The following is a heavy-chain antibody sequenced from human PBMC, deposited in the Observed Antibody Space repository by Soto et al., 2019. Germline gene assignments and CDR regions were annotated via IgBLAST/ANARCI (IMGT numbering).Heavy chain of an antibody. Sequence: QVHLVQSGAEVKKPGASVKVSCKASGYTFTRYNIHWVRQAPGQRLEWMGWINGGNGNTKYSQKFQGRVTITSDTSATTAYMEVSSLRSEDTAVYYCAKYCGGDCSDAFDFWGQGTRVTVSS. CDR2: INGGNGNT. CDR3: AKYCGGDCSDAFDF. V-gene: IGHV1-3*01. CDR1: GYTFTRYN. J-gene: IGHJ3*01. D-gene: IGHD2-21*02.